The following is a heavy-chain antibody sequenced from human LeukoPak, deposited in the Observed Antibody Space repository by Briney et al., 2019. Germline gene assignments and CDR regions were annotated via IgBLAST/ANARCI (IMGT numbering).Heavy chain of an antibody. D-gene: IGHD6-19*01. V-gene: IGHV3-21*01. Sequence: GGSLRLSCVASGFTFSSYSMNWVRQAPGEGLEWVSSISSSSSYIYYADSVKGRLTISRDNAKNSLYLQMNSLSAEDTAVYYCASLPWLVRWVYYWGQGTLVTVSS. CDR3: ASLPWLVRWVYY. CDR2: ISSSSSYI. CDR1: GFTFSSYS. J-gene: IGHJ4*02.